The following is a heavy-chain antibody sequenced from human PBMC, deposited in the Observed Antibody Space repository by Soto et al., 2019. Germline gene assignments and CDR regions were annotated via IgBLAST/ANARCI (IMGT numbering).Heavy chain of an antibody. CDR3: ARVRDTYPDYSNPWFDP. CDR1: GFTFSDYY. D-gene: IGHD4-4*01. Sequence: QVQLVESGGGLVKPGGSLRLSCAASGFTFSDYYMSWIRQAPGKGLEWVSYISSSGSTIYYADSVKGRFTISRDNTKNSLYLQMNSLRAEDTAVYYCARVRDTYPDYSNPWFDPWGQGTLVTVSS. J-gene: IGHJ5*02. CDR2: ISSSGSTI. V-gene: IGHV3-11*01.